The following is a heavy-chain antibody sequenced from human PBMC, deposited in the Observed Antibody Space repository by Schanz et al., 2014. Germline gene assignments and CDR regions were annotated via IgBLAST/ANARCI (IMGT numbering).Heavy chain of an antibody. V-gene: IGHV3-11*05. CDR1: GFTFSDYY. J-gene: IGHJ4*01. CDR2: ISGTTTYT. Sequence: PGGSLGLSCAASGFTFSDYYMSWIRQAPGKGLEWVSYISGTTTYTNYADSVKGRFTISRDNAKNSLYLQMNSLRAEDTAVYYCAREQIMAAAGLVDYWGHGTLVTVSS. CDR3: AREQIMAAAGLVDY. D-gene: IGHD6-13*01.